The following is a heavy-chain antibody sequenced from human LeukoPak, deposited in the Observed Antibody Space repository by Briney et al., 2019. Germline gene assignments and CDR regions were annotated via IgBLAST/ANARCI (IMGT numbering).Heavy chain of an antibody. CDR3: ARVGDRSGYLIYSFDY. J-gene: IGHJ4*02. CDR2: IYPGDSDT. V-gene: IGHV5-51*01. Sequence: GESLKISCKGSGYSFTSYWIGWVRQMPGKGLEWMGIIYPGDSDTRYSPSFQGQVTISADKSISTAYLQWSSLRAEDTAVYYCARVGDRSGYLIYSFDYWGQGTLVTVSS. CDR1: GYSFTSYW. D-gene: IGHD3-22*01.